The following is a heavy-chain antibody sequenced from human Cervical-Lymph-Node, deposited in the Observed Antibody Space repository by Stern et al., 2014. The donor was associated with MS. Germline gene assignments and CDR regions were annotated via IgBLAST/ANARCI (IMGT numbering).Heavy chain of an antibody. CDR1: GFNFSIYN. V-gene: IGHV3-21*01. CDR3: ARDLRLDY. CDR2: IRRRSRT. J-gene: IGHJ4*02. Sequence: QLVESGGGLVKPGGSLRLSCAASGFNFSIYNMNWVRQAPGKGLEWDSSIRRRSRTNYADSVRGRFTISRDNAKNSLVLQMNSLRAEDTAIYYCARDLRLDYWGQGILVTVSS.